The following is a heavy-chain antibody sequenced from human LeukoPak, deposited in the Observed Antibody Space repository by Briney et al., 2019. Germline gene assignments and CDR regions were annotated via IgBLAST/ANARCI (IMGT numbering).Heavy chain of an antibody. CDR2: INAGNGNT. V-gene: IGHV1-3*01. J-gene: IGHJ4*02. CDR1: GYTFTSYA. CDR3: ARVGYDILTGYDY. D-gene: IGHD3-9*01. Sequence: ASVKVSCKASGYTFTSYAMHCVRQAPGQRLEWMGWINAGNGNTKYSQKFQGRVTITRDTSASTAYMELSSLRSEDTAVYYCARVGYDILTGYDYWGQGTLVTVSS.